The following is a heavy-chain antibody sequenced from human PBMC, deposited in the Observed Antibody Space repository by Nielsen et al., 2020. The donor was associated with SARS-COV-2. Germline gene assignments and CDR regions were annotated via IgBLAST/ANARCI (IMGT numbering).Heavy chain of an antibody. CDR2: IYYTGTT. J-gene: IGHJ4*02. V-gene: IGHV4-59*06. Sequence: SETLSLTCAVSGGSFTAYYWSWIRQHAGKGLEWIGHIYYTGTTYYNQSLKSRMTISVDTTLNQFSLKVSSVTVADTAVYYCARGKTTVTTFDLWGQGTLVTVSS. D-gene: IGHD4-17*01. CDR1: GGSFTAYY. CDR3: ARGKTTVTTFDL.